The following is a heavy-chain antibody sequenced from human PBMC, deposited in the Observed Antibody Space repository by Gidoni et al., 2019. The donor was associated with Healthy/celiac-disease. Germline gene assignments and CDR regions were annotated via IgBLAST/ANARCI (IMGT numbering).Heavy chain of an antibody. D-gene: IGHD2-21*02. Sequence: QLQLQESGPGLVKPSETLSLTCTVSGGSISSSRYYWGWLRQPPGKGLEWIGSIYYSGSTYYNPSLKSRVTISVDTSKNQFSLKLSSVTAADTAVYYCARLGSDCGGDCLVNPLTSDAFDIWGQGTMVTVSS. J-gene: IGHJ3*02. CDR1: GGSISSSRYY. CDR2: IYYSGST. V-gene: IGHV4-39*01. CDR3: ARLGSDCGGDCLVNPLTSDAFDI.